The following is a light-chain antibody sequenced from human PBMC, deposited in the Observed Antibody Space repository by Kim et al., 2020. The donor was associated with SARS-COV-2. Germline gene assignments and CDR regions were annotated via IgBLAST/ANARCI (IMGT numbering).Light chain of an antibody. V-gene: IGKV3-15*01. J-gene: IGKJ2*01. CDR1: QAVDSN. CDR2: GAS. Sequence: VSPGERVTLSCRASQAVDSNLAWYQQKPGQAPRLIIYGASTRATDIPARFSGSGSGTEFTLIISSLQSEDFAVYYCQQYSHWPPYTFGQGTKLEI. CDR3: QQYSHWPPYT.